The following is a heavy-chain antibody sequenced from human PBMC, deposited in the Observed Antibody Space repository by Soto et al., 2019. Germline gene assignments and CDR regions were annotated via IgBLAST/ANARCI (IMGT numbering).Heavy chain of an antibody. V-gene: IGHV3-30*18. D-gene: IGHD6-13*01. CDR3: AKDRVAAAGTNYYYYGMDV. CDR2: ISYDGSNK. CDR1: GFTFSSYG. J-gene: IGHJ6*02. Sequence: QVQLVESGGGVVQPGRSLRLSCAASGFTFSSYGMHWVRQAPGKGLEWVAVISYDGSNKYYADSVKGRFTISRDNSKNTLYLQMNSLRAEDTAVYYCAKDRVAAAGTNYYYYGMDVCGQGTTVTVSS.